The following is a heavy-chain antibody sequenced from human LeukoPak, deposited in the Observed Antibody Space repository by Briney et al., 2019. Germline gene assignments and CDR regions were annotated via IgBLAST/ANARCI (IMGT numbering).Heavy chain of an antibody. J-gene: IGHJ4*02. CDR3: ATHYSEYFDY. D-gene: IGHD4-11*01. V-gene: IGHV3-30*03. CDR2: ISHETSIK. CDR1: GFMFRSYG. Sequence: GRSLRLSCAASGFMFRSYGIHWVRQAPGKGLEWVAVISHETSIKYYADSVKDRFTISRDNSKNTLYLQMNSLRAEDTAVYYCATHYSEYFDYWGQGTLVTVSS.